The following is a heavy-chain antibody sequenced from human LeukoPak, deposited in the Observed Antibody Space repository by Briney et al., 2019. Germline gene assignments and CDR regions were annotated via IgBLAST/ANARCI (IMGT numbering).Heavy chain of an antibody. Sequence: GRSLRLSCAASGFTFSSYGMHWVRQAPGKGLEWVAVIWYDGSNKYYADSVNGRFTISRDSSKNTLYLQMNSLRAEDTAVYYCASAREYCISTNCYEYFQHWGQGTLVTVSS. CDR3: ASAREYCISTNCYEYFQH. D-gene: IGHD2-2*01. J-gene: IGHJ1*01. CDR1: GFTFSSYG. V-gene: IGHV3-33*01. CDR2: IWYDGSNK.